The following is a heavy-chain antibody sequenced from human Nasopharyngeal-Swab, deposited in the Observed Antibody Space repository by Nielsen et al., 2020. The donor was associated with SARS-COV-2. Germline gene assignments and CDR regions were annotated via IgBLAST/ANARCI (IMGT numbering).Heavy chain of an antibody. J-gene: IGHJ4*02. CDR3: ASTGRELSNYFDY. Sequence: WVRQAPGQGLEWMGRIDPNSGNTGYAQKFQGRVTMTRNTSISTAYMELSSLRSEDTAVYYCASTGRELSNYFDYWGQGTLVTVSS. CDR2: IDPNSGNT. V-gene: IGHV1-8*01. D-gene: IGHD3-16*02.